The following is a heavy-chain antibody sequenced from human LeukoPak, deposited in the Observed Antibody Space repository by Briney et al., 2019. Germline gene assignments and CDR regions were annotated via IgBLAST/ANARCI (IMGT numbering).Heavy chain of an antibody. Sequence: ASVKVSCKASGYTFTSYDINWVRQATGQGLEWMGWMNPNSGNTGYAQKFQGRVTMTRNTSISTAYMELSSLRSEDTAVYYCAREGRQQWLVGLNWFDRWGQGTLVTVSS. CDR2: MNPNSGNT. D-gene: IGHD6-19*01. CDR3: AREGRQQWLVGLNWFDR. V-gene: IGHV1-8*01. CDR1: GYTFTSYD. J-gene: IGHJ5*02.